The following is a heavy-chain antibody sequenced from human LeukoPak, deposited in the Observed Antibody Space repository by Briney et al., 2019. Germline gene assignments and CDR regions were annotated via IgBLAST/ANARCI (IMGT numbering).Heavy chain of an antibody. CDR2: ISSSSSYI. Sequence: GGSLRLSCAASGFTFSSYSMNWVRQAPGKGLEWVSSISSSSSYIYYADSVKGRFTISRDNAKNSLYLQMNSLRAEDTAVYYCARDRGSSSWLVDYWGQGTLVTVSS. D-gene: IGHD6-13*01. CDR3: ARDRGSSSWLVDY. J-gene: IGHJ4*02. CDR1: GFTFSSYS. V-gene: IGHV3-21*01.